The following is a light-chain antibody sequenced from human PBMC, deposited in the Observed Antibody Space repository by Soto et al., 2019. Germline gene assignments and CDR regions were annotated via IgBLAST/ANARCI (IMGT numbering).Light chain of an antibody. CDR3: QQRSTWPPGWT. CDR1: QSVSSY. CDR2: DAS. J-gene: IGKJ1*01. V-gene: IGKV3-11*01. Sequence: EIVLTQSPATLSLSPGERATLSCRASQSVSSYLVWYQQKPGQAPRLLIYDASNRAPGIPARFSGSGSGTDFPLTISSLHPEDFAVYYCQQRSTWPPGWTFDQGTKGEIK.